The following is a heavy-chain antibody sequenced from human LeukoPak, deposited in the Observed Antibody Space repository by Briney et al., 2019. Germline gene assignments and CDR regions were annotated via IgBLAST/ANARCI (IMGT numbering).Heavy chain of an antibody. Sequence: PGGSLRLSCAASGFTFNDYYMSWIRQAPGKGLEWVSYISSSGYTMYYADSVKGRFTISRDNAKNSLYLQMNSLRAEDTAVYYCARDVTNYYDSGGYHNYWGQGTLVTVSS. CDR2: ISSSGYTM. V-gene: IGHV3-11*01. D-gene: IGHD3-22*01. CDR3: ARDVTNYYDSGGYHNY. CDR1: GFTFNDYY. J-gene: IGHJ4*02.